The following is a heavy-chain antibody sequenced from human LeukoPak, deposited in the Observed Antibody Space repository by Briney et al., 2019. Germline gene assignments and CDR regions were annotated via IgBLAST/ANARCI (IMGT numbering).Heavy chain of an antibody. Sequence: PGGSLRLSCAASGFTFSSYSMNWVRQAPGKGLEWVSSISSSSSYIYHADSVKGRFTISRDNAKNSLYLQMNSLRAEDTAVYYCARGERWSDYWGQGTLVTVSS. CDR3: ARGERWSDY. V-gene: IGHV3-21*01. CDR1: GFTFSSYS. CDR2: ISSSSSYI. J-gene: IGHJ4*02. D-gene: IGHD6-13*01.